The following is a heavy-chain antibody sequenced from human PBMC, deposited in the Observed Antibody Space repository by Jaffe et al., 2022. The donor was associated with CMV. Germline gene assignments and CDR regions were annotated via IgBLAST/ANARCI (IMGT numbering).Heavy chain of an antibody. V-gene: IGHV4-34*01. J-gene: IGHJ6*03. D-gene: IGHD6-6*01. CDR3: ARNFGHPGLGVYDRNHGPRPSIHYYYMDV. CDR2: INHSGST. Sequence: QVQLQQWGAGLLKPSETLSLTCAVYGGSFSGYYWSWIRQPPGKGLEWIGEINHSGSTNYNPSLKSRVTISVDTSKNQFSLKLSSVTAADTAVYYCARNFGHPGLGVYDRNHGPRPSIHYYYMDVWGKGTTVTVSS. CDR1: GGSFSGYY.